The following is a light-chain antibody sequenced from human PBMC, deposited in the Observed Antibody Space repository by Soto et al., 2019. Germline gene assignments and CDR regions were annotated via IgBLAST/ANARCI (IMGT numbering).Light chain of an antibody. CDR2: KAS. CDR1: DNIVPC. Sequence: DIQMTQSPSTLSASIGDRVVITCRASDNIVPCVAWYQQKPGKATKLLIYKASTLETGAPSRFAGSGSGTGFTLTITRLQPDDFATYYCQHYNSYSRTFGQGTKV. V-gene: IGKV1-5*03. J-gene: IGKJ1*01. CDR3: QHYNSYSRT.